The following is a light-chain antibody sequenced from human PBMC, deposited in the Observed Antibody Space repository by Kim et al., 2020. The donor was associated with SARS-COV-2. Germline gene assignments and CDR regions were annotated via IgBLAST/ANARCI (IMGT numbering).Light chain of an antibody. CDR1: QRISSSR. V-gene: IGKV1-5*03. CDR3: QQYSSYST. Sequence: GDRVTITCRASQRISSSRLAWYQQKPGQAPRLLIYKASNLESGVPSRFSGGGSGTEFTLTISSLQPDDFATYYCQQYSSYSTFGQWTKVDIK. J-gene: IGKJ1*01. CDR2: KAS.